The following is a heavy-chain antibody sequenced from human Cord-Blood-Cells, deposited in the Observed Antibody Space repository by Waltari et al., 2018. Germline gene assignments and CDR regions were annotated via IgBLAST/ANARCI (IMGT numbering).Heavy chain of an antibody. CDR3: AKDNFAFDI. CDR2: ISWNSGSI. J-gene: IGHJ3*02. V-gene: IGHV3-9*01. Sequence: EVQLVESGGGLVQPGRSLRLSCAASGFTFDDYAMHWVRQAPGKGLEWVSGISWNSGSIGYADSVKGRFTISRDNAKNSLYLQMNSLRAEDTALYYCAKDNFAFDIWGQGTMVTVSS. CDR1: GFTFDDYA. D-gene: IGHD1-1*01.